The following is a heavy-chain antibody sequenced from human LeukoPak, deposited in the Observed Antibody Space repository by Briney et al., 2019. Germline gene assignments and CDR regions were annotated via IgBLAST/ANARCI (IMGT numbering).Heavy chain of an antibody. Sequence: ASVKVSCKASGGTFSSYAISWVRQAPGQGLEWMGGIIPIFGTANYAQKFQGRVTITTDESTSTAYMELSSLRSEDTAVYYCARGGAMVYAMGHWFDPWGQGTLVTVSS. CDR2: IIPIFGTA. CDR1: GGTFSSYA. CDR3: ARGGAMVYAMGHWFDP. V-gene: IGHV1-69*05. J-gene: IGHJ5*02. D-gene: IGHD2-8*01.